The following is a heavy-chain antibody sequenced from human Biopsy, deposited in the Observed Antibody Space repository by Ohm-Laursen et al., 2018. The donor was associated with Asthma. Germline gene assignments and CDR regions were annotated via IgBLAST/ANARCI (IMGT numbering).Heavy chain of an antibody. Sequence: SLRLSCAASGFTFRSYAMHWVRQAPGKGLEWVAVGGSYYDGGLKYYADSVNGRFTVSRDGPKNTLYLQMNSLRPDDTAVYYCARDVMEWYLPAFDFWGQGTLVTVSS. CDR1: GFTFRSYA. CDR2: GGSYYDGGLK. V-gene: IGHV3-30-3*01. CDR3: ARDVMEWYLPAFDF. J-gene: IGHJ4*02. D-gene: IGHD3-3*01.